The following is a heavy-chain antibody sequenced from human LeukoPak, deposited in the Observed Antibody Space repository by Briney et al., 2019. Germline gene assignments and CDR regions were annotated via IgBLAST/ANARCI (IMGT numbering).Heavy chain of an antibody. CDR1: GGSISSSSYY. CDR2: IYYSGST. V-gene: IGHV4-39*01. CDR3: ARQYTSSWAYWFDP. D-gene: IGHD6-13*01. J-gene: IGHJ5*02. Sequence: SETLSLTSTVSGGSISSSSYYWGWIRQPPGKGLEWIGSIYYSGSTYYNPSLKSRVTISVDTSKNQFSLKLSSVTAADTAVYYCARQYTSSWAYWFDPWGQGTLVTVSS.